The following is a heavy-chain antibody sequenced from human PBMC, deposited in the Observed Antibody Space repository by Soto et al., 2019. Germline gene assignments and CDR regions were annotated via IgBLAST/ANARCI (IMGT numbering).Heavy chain of an antibody. CDR1: GYTFTSYY. CDR2: INPSGGST. D-gene: IGHD5-18*01. J-gene: IGHJ4*02. Sequence: ASVKVSCKASGYTFTSYYMHWVRQAPGQGLEWMGIINPSGGSTSYAQKFQGRVTMTRDTSTSTVYMELSSLRSEDTAVYYCARVKGRVSAAMVLDYWGQGTLVTVYS. CDR3: ARVKGRVSAAMVLDY. V-gene: IGHV1-46*01.